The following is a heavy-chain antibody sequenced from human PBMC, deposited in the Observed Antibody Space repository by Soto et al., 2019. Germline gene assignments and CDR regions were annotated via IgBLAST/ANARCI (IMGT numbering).Heavy chain of an antibody. J-gene: IGHJ5*02. D-gene: IGHD6-19*01. Sequence: ASVKVSCKASGYTFTGYYMHWVRQAPGQGLEWMGWINPNSGGTNYAQKLQGRVTMTTDTSTSTAYMELRSLRSDDTAVYYCARSSSGWYDNWFDPWGQGTLVTVSS. V-gene: IGHV1-2*02. CDR1: GYTFTGYY. CDR2: INPNSGGT. CDR3: ARSSSGWYDNWFDP.